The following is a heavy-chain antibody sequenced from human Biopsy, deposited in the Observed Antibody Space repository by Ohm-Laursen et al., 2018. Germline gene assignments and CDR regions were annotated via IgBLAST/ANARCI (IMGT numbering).Heavy chain of an antibody. CDR2: IYYSVMT. CDR3: ARDSGILNYGNFKYYHYYGMDV. J-gene: IGHJ6*02. V-gene: IGHV4-59*02. Sequence: SETLSLTCTVSGDSVTKYYWSWIRQPPGKELEWIGHIYYSVMTNYNPSLQSRVSISVDTSRNQVSLTLSSVTAADTAVYYCARDSGILNYGNFKYYHYYGMDVWGQGTKVTVS. D-gene: IGHD4-11*01. CDR1: GDSVTKYY.